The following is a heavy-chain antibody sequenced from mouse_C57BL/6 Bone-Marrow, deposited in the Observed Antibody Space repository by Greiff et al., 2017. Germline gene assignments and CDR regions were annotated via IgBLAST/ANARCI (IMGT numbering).Heavy chain of an antibody. Sequence: QVQLKQSGPGLVQPSQSLSITCTVSGFSLTSYGVHWVRQSPGKGLEWLGVIWSGGSTDYNAAFISRLSISKDNSKSQVFFKMNSLQADDTAIYYCARNSRIYYGYDRSRRVGYYAMDYWGQGTSVTVSS. V-gene: IGHV2-2*01. D-gene: IGHD2-2*01. CDR2: IWSGGST. CDR1: GFSLTSYG. CDR3: ARNSRIYYGYDRSRRVGYYAMDY. J-gene: IGHJ4*01.